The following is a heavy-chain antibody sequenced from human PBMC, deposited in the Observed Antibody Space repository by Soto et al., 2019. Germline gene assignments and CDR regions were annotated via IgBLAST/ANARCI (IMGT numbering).Heavy chain of an antibody. V-gene: IGHV3-33*01. CDR1: GFTFSSYG. D-gene: IGHD3-3*01. J-gene: IGHJ6*02. Sequence: GGSLRLSCAASGFTFSSYGMHWVRQAPGKGLEWVAVIWYDGSNKYYADSVKGRFTISRDNSKNTLYLQMNSLRAEDTAVYYCARDLPYDSFFPGMDVWGQGTTVTVSS. CDR3: ARDLPYDSFFPGMDV. CDR2: IWYDGSNK.